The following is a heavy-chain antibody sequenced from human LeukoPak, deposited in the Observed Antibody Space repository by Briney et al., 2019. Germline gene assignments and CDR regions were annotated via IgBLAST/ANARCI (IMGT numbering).Heavy chain of an antibody. V-gene: IGHV3-53*01. Sequence: GGSLRLSCAASGFTVSSNYMSWVRQAPGKGLEWVSVIYSGGSTYYADSVKGRFTISRDNSKNTLYLQMNSLRAEDTAVYYCARSPLYSSGYFFDYWGQGTLVTVPS. CDR1: GFTVSSNY. CDR2: IYSGGST. CDR3: ARSPLYSSGYFFDY. J-gene: IGHJ4*02. D-gene: IGHD6-19*01.